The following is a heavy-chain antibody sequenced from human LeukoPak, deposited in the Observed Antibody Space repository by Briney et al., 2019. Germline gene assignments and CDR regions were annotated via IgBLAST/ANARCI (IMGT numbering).Heavy chain of an antibody. J-gene: IGHJ1*01. D-gene: IGHD3-22*01. CDR1: GYTLTELS. Sequence: VSVKVSCKVSGYTLTELSMHWVRQAPGKGFEWMGGFDPEDGETIYAQKFQGRVTMTEDTSTDTAYMELSSLRSEDTAVYYCATVGYYDSCGPVPQHWGQGTLVTVSS. CDR2: FDPEDGET. CDR3: ATVGYYDSCGPVPQH. V-gene: IGHV1-24*01.